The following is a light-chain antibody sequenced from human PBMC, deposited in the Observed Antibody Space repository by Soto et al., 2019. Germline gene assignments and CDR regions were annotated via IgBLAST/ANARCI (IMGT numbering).Light chain of an antibody. Sequence: DIQMTQSPSSLSASVGDRVTITCRASQTIYDYVTWFQQRPGKAPKVLIYGASTLQSGVPSRFSGSGSGTEFTLTISNFQPEDFATYYCQQNFSPLLTFGEGTKVDIK. V-gene: IGKV1-39*01. CDR2: GAS. CDR3: QQNFSPLLT. CDR1: QTIYDY. J-gene: IGKJ4*01.